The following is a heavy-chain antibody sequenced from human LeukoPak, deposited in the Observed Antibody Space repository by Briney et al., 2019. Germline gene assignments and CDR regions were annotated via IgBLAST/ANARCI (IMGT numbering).Heavy chain of an antibody. V-gene: IGHV4-38-2*02. Sequence: SETLSLTCAVSGYSISSGYYWGWIRQPPGKGLEWIGSVYHSGSTYYNPSLKSRVAMSVDTSKNQFSLKLKSVTAADTAVYYCARDSTTWHGDLFDYWGQGTLVTVSS. CDR2: VYHSGST. CDR1: GYSISSGYY. J-gene: IGHJ4*02. D-gene: IGHD6-13*01. CDR3: ARDSTTWHGDLFDY.